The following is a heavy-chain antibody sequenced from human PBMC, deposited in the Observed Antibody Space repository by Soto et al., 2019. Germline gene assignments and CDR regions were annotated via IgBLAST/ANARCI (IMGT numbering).Heavy chain of an antibody. CDR1: GGSFSGYY. CDR2: INHSGST. Sequence: PSETLSLTCAVYGGSFSGYYWSWIRQPPGKGLEWIGEINHSGSTNYNPSLKSRVTISVDTSKNQFSLKLSSVTAADTAVYYCARNGSYYDFWSGYYFGGGMDVWGQGPTVTVSS. V-gene: IGHV4-34*01. D-gene: IGHD3-3*01. J-gene: IGHJ6*02. CDR3: ARNGSYYDFWSGYYFGGGMDV.